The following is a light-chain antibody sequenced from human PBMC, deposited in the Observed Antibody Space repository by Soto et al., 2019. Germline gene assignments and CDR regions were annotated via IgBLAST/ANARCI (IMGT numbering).Light chain of an antibody. Sequence: EIVMTQSPATLSVSPGERATLSCRASQSVSSNLAWYQQNPGQAPRLLIYGASTRATGIPARFSGSGSGTDFTLTIRRLEPEDFAVYYCQQYGSSETFGQGTKVDIK. CDR1: QSVSSN. V-gene: IGKV3-20*01. CDR2: GAS. J-gene: IGKJ1*01. CDR3: QQYGSSET.